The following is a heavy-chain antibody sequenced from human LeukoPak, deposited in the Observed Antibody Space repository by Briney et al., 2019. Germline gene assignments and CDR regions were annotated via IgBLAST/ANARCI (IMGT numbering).Heavy chain of an antibody. CDR3: AKANAGYSSSYYSYMDV. CDR2: LYASGGT. J-gene: IGHJ6*03. D-gene: IGHD6-13*01. Sequence: GESLRLSCAASGFTVSSNYMGWVRQAPGKGLEWVSVLYASGGTYYADSVQGRFTVSRDSSKNTLSLQMNSLRAEDTAVYYCAKANAGYSSSYYSYMDVWGKGTTVTVSS. CDR1: GFTVSSNY. V-gene: IGHV3-53*05.